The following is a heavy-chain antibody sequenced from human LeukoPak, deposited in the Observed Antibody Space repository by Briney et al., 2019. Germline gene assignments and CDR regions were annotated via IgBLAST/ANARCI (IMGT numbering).Heavy chain of an antibody. CDR3: ARRQSSSAEDYYYYGMDV. V-gene: IGHV5-51*01. J-gene: IGHJ6*02. Sequence: GESLKISCKGSGYSFTSYWIGSVRQMPGKGLEWMGIIYPGDSDTRYSPSFQGQVTISADKSISTAYLQWSSLKASDTAMYYCARRQSSSAEDYYYYGMDVWGQGTTVTVSS. CDR1: GYSFTSYW. D-gene: IGHD6-6*01. CDR2: IYPGDSDT.